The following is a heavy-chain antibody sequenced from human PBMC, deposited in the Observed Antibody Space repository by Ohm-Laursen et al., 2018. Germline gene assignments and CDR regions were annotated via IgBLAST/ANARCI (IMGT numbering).Heavy chain of an antibody. D-gene: IGHD3-22*01. CDR2: IYTSGST. CDR1: GGSITTYY. Sequence: TLSLTCTVSGGSITTYYWSWIRQPAGKGLEWIGRIYTSGSTNYNPSLKSRVTMSVDTSKNQFSLKLSSGTAADTAVYYCARIESDSGGYWYFGMDVWGQGTTVTVSS. V-gene: IGHV4-4*07. CDR3: ARIESDSGGYWYFGMDV. J-gene: IGHJ6*02.